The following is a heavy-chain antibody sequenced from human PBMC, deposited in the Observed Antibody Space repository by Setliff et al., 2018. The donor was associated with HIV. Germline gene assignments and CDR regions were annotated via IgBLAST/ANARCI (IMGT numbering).Heavy chain of an antibody. J-gene: IGHJ3*02. CDR3: ARPTSYCGGDCPWDAFHI. CDR1: GFTVNSNY. Sequence: GGSLRLSCAASGFTVNSNYINWVRQAPGKGLEWVSVFYSNGNKYYADSVKGRFTISRDNSKNTLYLQMNSLRTEDTAVYYCARPTSYCGGDCPWDAFHIWGQGTMVTVSS. CDR2: FYSNGNK. D-gene: IGHD2-21*02. V-gene: IGHV3-66*02.